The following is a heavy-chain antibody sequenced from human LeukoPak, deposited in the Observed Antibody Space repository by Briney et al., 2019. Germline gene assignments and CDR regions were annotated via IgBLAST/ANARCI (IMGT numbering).Heavy chain of an antibody. CDR3: VKDMSYIAFDI. CDR1: GFTFHGHG. CDR2: ITWNGGSI. V-gene: IGHV3-20*04. D-gene: IGHD1-26*01. Sequence: GGSPRLSCVGSGFTFHGHGMNWVRQAPGKGLEWVSGITWNGGSISYIDSVKGRFTISRDNTKNTLYLQMTSLKVEDTALYYCVKDMSYIAFDIWGLGTMVTVSS. J-gene: IGHJ3*02.